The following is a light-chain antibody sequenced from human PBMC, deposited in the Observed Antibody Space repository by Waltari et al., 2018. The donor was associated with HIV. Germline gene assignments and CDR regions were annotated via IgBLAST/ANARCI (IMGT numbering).Light chain of an antibody. CDR1: SSNIGAGYD. Sequence: QPVLTQPPSVSGAPGQRVTISCTGNSSNIGAGYDVHWYQQLPGTAPKLVIYGNTNRPSGVPDRFSGSKSGTSASLAITGLKAEDEADYYCQSYDSSLSGSGVFGGGTKLTVL. CDR2: GNT. V-gene: IGLV1-40*01. CDR3: QSYDSSLSGSGV. J-gene: IGLJ3*02.